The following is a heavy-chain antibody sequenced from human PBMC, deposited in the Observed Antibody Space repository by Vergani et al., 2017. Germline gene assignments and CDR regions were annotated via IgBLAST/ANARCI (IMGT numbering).Heavy chain of an antibody. J-gene: IGHJ4*02. CDR1: GFTFSSYA. CDR2: ISGSGGST. Sequence: EVQLLESGGGLVQPGGSLRLSCAASGFTFSSYAMSWVRQAPGKGLEWVSGISGSGGSTYYADSVKGRFTISRDNSKNTLYLQMNSLRAEDTAVYYCAKVSLDYYDSSGFDYWGQGTLVTVSS. V-gene: IGHV3-23*01. D-gene: IGHD3-22*01. CDR3: AKVSLDYYDSSGFDY.